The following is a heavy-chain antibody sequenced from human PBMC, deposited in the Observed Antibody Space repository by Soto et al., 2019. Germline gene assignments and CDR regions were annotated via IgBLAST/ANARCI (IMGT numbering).Heavy chain of an antibody. CDR1: GGSISGYY. Sequence: PSETLSLTCSVSGGSISGYYWSWIRQPPGKGLEWIGYIYYSGSTNYNPSLKSRLTMSVDTSENHLSLKLTSVTAGDTAVYYCARGVSFEYWGQGALVTVSS. CDR2: IYYSGST. V-gene: IGHV4-59*01. J-gene: IGHJ4*02. CDR3: ARGVSFEY.